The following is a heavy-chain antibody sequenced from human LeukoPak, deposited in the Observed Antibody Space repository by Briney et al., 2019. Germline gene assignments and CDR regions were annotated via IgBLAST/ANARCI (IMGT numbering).Heavy chain of an antibody. Sequence: GESLKISCKGSGYSFTSYWISWVRQMPGKGLEWMGRIDPSDSYTTYSPSFQGHVTISVDKSISTAYLQWSSLKASDTAMYYCARRLQRHFDYWGQGTLVTVSS. CDR3: ARRLQRHFDY. V-gene: IGHV5-10-1*01. D-gene: IGHD2-15*01. CDR1: GYSFTSYW. J-gene: IGHJ4*02. CDR2: IDPSDSYT.